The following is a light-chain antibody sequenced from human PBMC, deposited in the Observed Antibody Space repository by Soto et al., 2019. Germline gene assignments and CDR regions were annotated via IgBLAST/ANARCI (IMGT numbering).Light chain of an antibody. V-gene: IGKV1-5*03. J-gene: IGKJ1*01. CDR3: QQYNSYSWT. CDR1: QSLNNW. Sequence: DIQMTQSPSTLSASVGDRVTITCRASQSLNNWLAWYQQKPGKAPKLLIYKAFSLESGVPSRFSGSGSGTESTLTISSLQPDDFATYYCQQYNSYSWTFGQGTKVEFK. CDR2: KAF.